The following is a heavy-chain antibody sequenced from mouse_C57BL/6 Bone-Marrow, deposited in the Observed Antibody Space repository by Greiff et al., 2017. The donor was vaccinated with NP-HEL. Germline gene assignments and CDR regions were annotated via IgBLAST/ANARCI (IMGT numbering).Heavy chain of an antibody. V-gene: IGHV7-3*01. CDR3: ASSQLGACFAY. CDR2: IRHKANGYTT. Sequence: EVQLVESGGGLVQPGGSLSLSCAASGFTFTDYYMRWVRQPPGKALEWLGFIRHKANGYTTENSASVKGRFTISRDNSQSILYLQMNALRAEDSATYYCASSQLGACFAYWGQGTLVTVSA. CDR1: GFTFTDYY. D-gene: IGHD4-1*02. J-gene: IGHJ3*01.